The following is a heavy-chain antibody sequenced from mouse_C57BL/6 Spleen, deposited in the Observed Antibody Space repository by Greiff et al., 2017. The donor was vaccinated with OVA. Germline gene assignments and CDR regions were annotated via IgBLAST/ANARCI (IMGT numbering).Heavy chain of an antibody. CDR3: HDDARG. CDR1: GYTFTDYE. D-gene: IGHD2-12*01. CDR2: IDPETGGT. V-gene: IGHV1-15*01. J-gene: IGHJ2*01. Sequence: QVQLQQSGAELVRPGASVTLSCKASGYTFTDYEMHWVKQTPVHGLEWIGAIDPETGGTAYNQKFKGKAILTADKSSSTAYMERRSLTSEDSAVYYCHDDARGWGQSTTLTVSS.